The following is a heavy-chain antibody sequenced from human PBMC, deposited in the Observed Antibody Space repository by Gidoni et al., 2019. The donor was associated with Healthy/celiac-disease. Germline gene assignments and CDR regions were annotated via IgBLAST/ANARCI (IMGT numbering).Heavy chain of an antibody. V-gene: IGHV1-18*01. J-gene: IGHJ4*02. CDR1: GYTFPSYG. Sequence: QVQLVQSGAEVKKPGASVKVSCKASGYTFPSYGISWVRQAPGQGLEWMGCISAYNGNTNYAQKLQGRVTMTTDTSTSTAYMELRSLRSDDTAVYYCARGARPFTMVRGVIVFDYWGQGTLVTVSS. D-gene: IGHD3-10*01. CDR2: ISAYNGNT. CDR3: ARGARPFTMVRGVIVFDY.